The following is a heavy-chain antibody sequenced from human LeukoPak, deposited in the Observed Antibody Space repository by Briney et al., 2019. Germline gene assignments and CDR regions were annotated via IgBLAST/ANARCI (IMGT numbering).Heavy chain of an antibody. CDR3: AKDPDNYYDSSGPREL. CDR2: ISGSGGST. CDR1: GFTFSSYA. J-gene: IGHJ4*02. Sequence: PGGSLRLSCAASGFTFSSYAMSWVRQAPGKGLERVSAISGSGGSTYYADSVKGRFTISRDNSKNTLYLQMHSLRAEDTAVYYCAKDPDNYYDSSGPRELWGQGTLVTVSS. V-gene: IGHV3-23*01. D-gene: IGHD3-22*01.